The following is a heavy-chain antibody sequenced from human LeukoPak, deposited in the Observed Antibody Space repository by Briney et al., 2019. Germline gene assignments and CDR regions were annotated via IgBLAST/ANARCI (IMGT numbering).Heavy chain of an antibody. CDR2: VHPGGSEK. Sequence: GGSLRLSCAVSGALRGYWITWVRQAPGKGLEWVANVHPGGSEKYYADSVRGRFTISRDTARNLVFLQMNSLRGEDTAVYYCARDLYGGTFDYWGQGSLVSVSS. J-gene: IGHJ4*02. CDR3: ARDLYGGTFDY. D-gene: IGHD4-23*01. V-gene: IGHV3-7*01. CDR1: GALRGYW.